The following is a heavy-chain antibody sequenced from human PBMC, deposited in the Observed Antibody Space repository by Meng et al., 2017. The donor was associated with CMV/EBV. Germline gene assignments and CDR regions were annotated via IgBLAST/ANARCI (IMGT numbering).Heavy chain of an antibody. CDR1: GDSVSSNSAA. CDR2: TYYRSKWYN. Sequence: SQTLSLTGAISGDSVSSNSAAWNWIRQSPSRGLEWLGRTYYRSKWYNDYAVSVKSRITINPDTSKNQFSLQLNSVTPEDTAVYYCARGPRSPTIFGVVIRNYYYGMDVWGQGTTVTVSS. J-gene: IGHJ6*02. V-gene: IGHV6-1*01. CDR3: ARGPRSPTIFGVVIRNYYYGMDV. D-gene: IGHD3-3*01.